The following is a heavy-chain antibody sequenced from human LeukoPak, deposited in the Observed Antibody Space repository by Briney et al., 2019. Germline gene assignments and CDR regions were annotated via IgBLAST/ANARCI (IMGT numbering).Heavy chain of an antibody. CDR2: ISSSSSYI. CDR1: GFTFSSYS. V-gene: IGHV3-21*01. J-gene: IGHJ4*02. Sequence: GGSLRLSCAASGFTFSSYSMNWVRQAPGKGLEWVSSISSSSSYIYYADSVKGRFTISRDNAKNSLYLQMNSLRAEDTAVYYCARAPKYSSSWYPFDYWGQGTLVTVSS. D-gene: IGHD6-13*01. CDR3: ARAPKYSSSWYPFDY.